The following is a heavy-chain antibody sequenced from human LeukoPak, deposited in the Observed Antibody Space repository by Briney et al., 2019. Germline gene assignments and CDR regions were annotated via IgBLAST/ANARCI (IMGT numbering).Heavy chain of an antibody. CDR2: AYHTGHT. J-gene: IGHJ4*02. V-gene: IGHV4-59*08. D-gene: IGHD6-19*01. CDR1: GGSMINYY. Sequence: SETLSLTCTVSGGSMINYYWSWIRLTPGKGLEWIAYAYHTGHTHYNPSLKSRATISLDTSKNQVSLKVNSVTAADTAVYYCGRHPFSAPFDYWGQGTLVTVSS. CDR3: GRHPFSAPFDY.